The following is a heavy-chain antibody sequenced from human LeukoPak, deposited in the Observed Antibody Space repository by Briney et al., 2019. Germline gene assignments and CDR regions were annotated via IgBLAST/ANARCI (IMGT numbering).Heavy chain of an antibody. CDR3: ARDTTVASGMQH. CDR1: GGSLSTYS. Sequence: SETLSLTCSVSGGSLSTYSWSWAGQSPGKRLEWIGYIYYGGTTNYNPSLKSRATISANTAKNQLSLRLRSVTAADTAIYYCARDTTVASGMQHWGQGTLVTVSS. D-gene: IGHD5-12*01. CDR2: IYYGGTT. J-gene: IGHJ4*02. V-gene: IGHV4-59*01.